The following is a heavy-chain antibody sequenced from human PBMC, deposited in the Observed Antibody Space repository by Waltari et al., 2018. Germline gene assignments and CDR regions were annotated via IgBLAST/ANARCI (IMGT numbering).Heavy chain of an antibody. V-gene: IGHV3-9*03. CDR1: GFTFDDYA. CDR3: AKGSSGSSSWYGDWYFDL. Sequence: GRSLRLSCAASGFTFDDYAMHWVRQAPGKGLEWVSGISWNSGSIGYADSVKGRFTISRDNAKNSLYLQMNSLRAEDMALYYCAKGSSGSSSWYGDWYFDLWGRGTLVTVSS. J-gene: IGHJ2*01. CDR2: ISWNSGSI. D-gene: IGHD6-13*01.